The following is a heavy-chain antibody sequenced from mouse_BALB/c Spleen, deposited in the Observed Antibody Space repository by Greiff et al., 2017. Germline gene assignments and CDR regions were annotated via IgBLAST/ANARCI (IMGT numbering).Heavy chain of an antibody. CDR3: ARNDYDGGYFDD. D-gene: IGHD2-4*01. Sequence: EVMLVEPGGGLVKPGGSLKLSCAASGFTFRDYYMYWVRQTPEKRLEWVATISDGGSYTYYPDSVKGRFTISRDNAENDLYLQMSSLKSEDTAMYYCARNDYDGGYFDDWGQGTTLTVSS. V-gene: IGHV5-4*02. CDR1: GFTFRDYY. J-gene: IGHJ2*01. CDR2: ISDGGSYT.